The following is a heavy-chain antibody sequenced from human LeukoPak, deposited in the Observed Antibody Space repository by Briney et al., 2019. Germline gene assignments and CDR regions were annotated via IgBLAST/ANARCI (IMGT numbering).Heavy chain of an antibody. Sequence: GGSLRLSCAASGFTFNSYELNWVRQAPGKGLEWLSYISSGGSMIYYADSVKGRFIISRDNAKNSLFLQMNSLRDEDTAVYYCAKDRLVPTASTRTVHMDVWGQGTTVTVSS. J-gene: IGHJ6*02. CDR2: ISSGGSMI. D-gene: IGHD2-2*01. CDR1: GFTFNSYE. V-gene: IGHV3-48*03. CDR3: AKDRLVPTASTRTVHMDV.